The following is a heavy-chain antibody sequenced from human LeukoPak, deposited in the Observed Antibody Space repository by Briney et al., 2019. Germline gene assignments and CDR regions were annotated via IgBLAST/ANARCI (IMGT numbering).Heavy chain of an antibody. J-gene: IGHJ4*02. CDR1: GYTLTELS. CDR2: FDPEDGET. Sequence: AASVKVSCKVSGYTLTELSMHWVRQAPGKGLEGMGGFDPEDGETIYAQKFKGRVTMTEDTSTDTAYMELSSLRSEDTAVYYCATGPGVYFDYWGQGTLVTFSS. V-gene: IGHV1-24*01. CDR3: ATGPGVYFDY.